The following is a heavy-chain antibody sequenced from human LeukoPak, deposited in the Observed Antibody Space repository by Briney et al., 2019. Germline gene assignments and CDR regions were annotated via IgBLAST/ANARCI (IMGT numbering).Heavy chain of an antibody. V-gene: IGHV7-4-1*02. J-gene: IGHJ4*02. Sequence: VASVKVSCKASGYTFTSYGISWVRQAPGQGLEWMGWINTNTGNPTYAQGFTGRCVFSLDTSVSTAYLQISSLKAEDTAVYSCARVAEYSSGWYDPFDYWGQGTLVTVSS. CDR3: ARVAEYSSGWYDPFDY. CDR2: INTNTGNP. CDR1: GYTFTSYG. D-gene: IGHD6-19*01.